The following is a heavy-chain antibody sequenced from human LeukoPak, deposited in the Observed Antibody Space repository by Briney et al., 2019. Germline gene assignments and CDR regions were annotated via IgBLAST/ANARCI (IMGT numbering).Heavy chain of an antibody. CDR3: ARVADKDYGDYYFDY. CDR1: GFTFSSYA. J-gene: IGHJ4*02. D-gene: IGHD4-17*01. CDR2: ISYDGSNK. Sequence: PGRSLSLSCAASGFTFSSYAMHWVRQAPGKGLEWVAVISYDGSNKYYADSVKGRFTISRDNSKNTLYLQMNSLRAEDTAVYYCARVADKDYGDYYFDYWGQGTLVTVSS. V-gene: IGHV3-30*04.